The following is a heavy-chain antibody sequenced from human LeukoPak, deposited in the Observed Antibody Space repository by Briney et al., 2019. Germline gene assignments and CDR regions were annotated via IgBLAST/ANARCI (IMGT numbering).Heavy chain of an antibody. Sequence: PGGSLRLSCAASGFTFSNAWMSWVRQAPGKGPEWVGRIKSKTDGGTTDYAAPVKGRFTISRDDSKNTLYLQMNSLKTEDTAVYYYTTPITGTGLGFDYWGQGTLVTVSS. V-gene: IGHV3-15*01. CDR3: TTPITGTGLGFDY. J-gene: IGHJ4*02. CDR2: IKSKTDGGTT. D-gene: IGHD1-7*01. CDR1: GFTFSNAW.